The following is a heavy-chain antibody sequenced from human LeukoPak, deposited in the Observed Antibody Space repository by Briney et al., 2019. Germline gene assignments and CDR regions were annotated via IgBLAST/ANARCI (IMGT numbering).Heavy chain of an antibody. D-gene: IGHD3-10*01. V-gene: IGHV4-59*01. CDR1: GDSISSYY. Sequence: SETLSLTCTVSGDSISSYYWSWIRQPPGKGLEWIGYVHSNEGTTYNSSLESRATIFLYTSKNQFSLHLSSMTAADTAVYYCARVRSYYGSVTGKSYYFDYWGQGTLVTVSS. CDR2: VHSNEGT. CDR3: ARVRSYYGSVTGKSYYFDY. J-gene: IGHJ4*02.